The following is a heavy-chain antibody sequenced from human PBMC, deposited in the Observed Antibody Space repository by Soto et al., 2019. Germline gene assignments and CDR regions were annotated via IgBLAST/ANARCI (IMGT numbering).Heavy chain of an antibody. CDR1: GFTFANYA. J-gene: IGHJ6*02. D-gene: IGHD4-17*01. V-gene: IGHV3-30*03. Sequence: PGGPGLSCAASGFTFANYAMQWVLQAPGKGLEWVAVISLDGNDKHFTGSVKGRFTISRDNSKNSLYLQMNSLRAEDTAVYYCARVDYLRIPDYGMDVWGQGTTVTVSS. CDR2: ISLDGNDK. CDR3: ARVDYLRIPDYGMDV.